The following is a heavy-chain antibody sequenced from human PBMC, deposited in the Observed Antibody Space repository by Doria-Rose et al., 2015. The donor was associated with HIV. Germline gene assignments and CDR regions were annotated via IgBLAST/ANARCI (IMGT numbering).Heavy chain of an antibody. V-gene: IGHV4-34*01. Sequence: CAVFGGSFSGYYWSWIRQPPGKGLEWIGEINHSGSTNYKTSLKSRVTISLDTSKNPFSLKLSSVTAADTAVYYCARGLLRGGWNDVDYYYGMDVWGQGTTVTVSS. D-gene: IGHD1-1*01. CDR3: ARGLLRGGWNDVDYYYGMDV. J-gene: IGHJ6*02. CDR2: INHSGST. CDR1: GGSFSGYY.